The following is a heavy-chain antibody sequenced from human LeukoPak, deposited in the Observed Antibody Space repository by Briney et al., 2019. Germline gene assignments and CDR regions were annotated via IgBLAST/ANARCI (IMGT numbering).Heavy chain of an antibody. CDR1: GYTFTSNY. V-gene: IGHV1-46*01. CDR3: ARDQEGFYY. Sequence: GASVKASCKASGYTFTSNYIHWVRQAPGQGSEWMGWIYHTEGSTSYAQKFQGRATVPRDTSTSTVHMELSGLRCEDTAVYYCARDQEGFYYSGQGALVSVSS. CDR2: IYHTEGST. J-gene: IGHJ4*02.